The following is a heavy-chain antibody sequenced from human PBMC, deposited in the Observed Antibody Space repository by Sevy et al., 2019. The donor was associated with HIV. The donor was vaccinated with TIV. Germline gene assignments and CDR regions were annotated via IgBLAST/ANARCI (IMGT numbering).Heavy chain of an antibody. CDR2: ISSTGSTK. V-gene: IGHV3-48*03. D-gene: IGHD3-22*01. CDR1: GFTFDHYE. J-gene: IGHJ4*02. CDR3: VRGSRFTVVVITSFDY. Sequence: GGSLRLSCAASGFTFDHYEMNWVRQAPGKGLEWVSYISSTGSTKYYSDSVKGQLTISRDNAKNSVYLQMNSLRADDTAVYYCVRGSRFTVVVITSFDYWGQGTLVSVSS.